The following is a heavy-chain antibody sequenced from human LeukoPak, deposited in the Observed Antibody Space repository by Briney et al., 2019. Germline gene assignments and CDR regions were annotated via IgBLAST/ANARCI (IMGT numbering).Heavy chain of an antibody. CDR2: INTNTGNP. J-gene: IGHJ5*02. Sequence: ASVKVSCKASGYTFTSYAMNWVRQAPGQGLEWMGWINTNTGNPTYAQGFTGRIVFSLDTSVSTAYLQISSLKAEDTAVYYCARHVRIAAAGTNWFDPWGQGTLVTVSS. CDR1: GYTFTSYA. CDR3: ARHVRIAAAGTNWFDP. V-gene: IGHV7-4-1*02. D-gene: IGHD6-13*01.